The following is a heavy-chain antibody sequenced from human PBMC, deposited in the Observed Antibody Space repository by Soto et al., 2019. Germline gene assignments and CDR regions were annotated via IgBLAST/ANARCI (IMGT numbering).Heavy chain of an antibody. Sequence: ASVKVSCKASGYTFTSYGISWVRQAPGQGLEWMGWISAYNGNTNYAQKLQGRVTMTTDTSTSTAYMELRSLRSDDTAVYYCARGLDSIGVAGTPDAFDLWGQGTMVTVS. D-gene: IGHD6-19*01. CDR3: ARGLDSIGVAGTPDAFDL. J-gene: IGHJ3*01. V-gene: IGHV1-18*01. CDR1: GYTFTSYG. CDR2: ISAYNGNT.